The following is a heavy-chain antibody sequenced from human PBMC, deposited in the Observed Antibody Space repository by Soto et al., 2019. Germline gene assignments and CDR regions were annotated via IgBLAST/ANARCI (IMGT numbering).Heavy chain of an antibody. CDR3: ARDGASIAAAGRAPFDY. Sequence: GGSLRLSCAASGFTFSSYSMNWVRQAPGKGLEWVSYISSSSSTIYYADSVKGRFTISRDNAKNSLYLQMNSLRDEDTAVYYCARDGASIAAAGRAPFDYWGQGTLVTVSS. CDR1: GFTFSSYS. V-gene: IGHV3-48*02. CDR2: ISSSSSTI. D-gene: IGHD6-13*01. J-gene: IGHJ4*02.